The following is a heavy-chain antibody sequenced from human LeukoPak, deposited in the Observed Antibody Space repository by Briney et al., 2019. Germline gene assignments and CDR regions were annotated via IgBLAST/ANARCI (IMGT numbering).Heavy chain of an antibody. Sequence: GGSLRLSCAASGFTFSSYAMHWVRQAPGKGLEWVAVISYDGSNKYYADSVKGRFTISRDNSKNTLYLQMNSLRAEDTAVYYCARPLYYDILTGYYPPFDNWGQGTLVTVSS. CDR1: GFTFSSYA. CDR2: ISYDGSNK. D-gene: IGHD3-9*01. CDR3: ARPLYYDILTGYYPPFDN. V-gene: IGHV3-30-3*01. J-gene: IGHJ4*02.